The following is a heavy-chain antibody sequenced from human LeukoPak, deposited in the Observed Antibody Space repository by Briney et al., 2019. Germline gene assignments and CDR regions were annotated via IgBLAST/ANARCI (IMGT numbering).Heavy chain of an antibody. CDR3: ARCKIGSHFDY. D-gene: IGHD1-26*01. Sequence: GGSLRLSCAASALTVTNTYMSWVRQAPGMGLEWVSVIYIGGSTYYADSVKGRFTISRDSSENTVYLQMISLGVEDTAVYYCARCKIGSHFDYWGQGTLVTVSS. V-gene: IGHV3-53*01. CDR2: IYIGGST. J-gene: IGHJ4*02. CDR1: ALTVTNTY.